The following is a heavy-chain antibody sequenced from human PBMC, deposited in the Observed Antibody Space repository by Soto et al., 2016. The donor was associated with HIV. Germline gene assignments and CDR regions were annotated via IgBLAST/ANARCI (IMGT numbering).Heavy chain of an antibody. CDR3: ARGSMVRGVIDYFDY. V-gene: IGHV3-13*04. CDR2: IGSAGDI. Sequence: EVQLVESGGGLVQPGFMFSRYDMNWVRQSTRKGLEWVATIGSAGDIYYPDSVRGRFTISRESAKNSLYLQMKSLRAGDTAVYYCARGSMVRGVIDYFDYWGHGILVTVSS. CDR1: FMFSRYD. D-gene: IGHD3-10*01. J-gene: IGHJ4*01.